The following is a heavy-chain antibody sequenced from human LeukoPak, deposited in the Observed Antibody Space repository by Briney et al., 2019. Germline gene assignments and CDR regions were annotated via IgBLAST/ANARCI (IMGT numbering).Heavy chain of an antibody. Sequence: VSVKVSCKASGYTFTGHYMHWVRQAPGQGLEWMGWINPTSGVTNYAQKFQGRVTMTRDTSNSTAYMELSRLGSDDTAVYYCARDNSFDSSAYYYSSPYFDYWGQGTLVTVSS. V-gene: IGHV1-2*02. D-gene: IGHD3-22*01. CDR3: ARDNSFDSSAYYYSSPYFDY. J-gene: IGHJ4*02. CDR2: INPTSGVT. CDR1: GYTFTGHY.